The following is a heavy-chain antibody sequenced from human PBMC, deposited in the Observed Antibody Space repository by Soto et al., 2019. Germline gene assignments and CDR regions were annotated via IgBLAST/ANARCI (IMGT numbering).Heavy chain of an antibody. V-gene: IGHV3-23*01. CDR2: IVGSGSNT. CDR1: GFSFSSYA. Sequence: GGSLRPSCAASGFSFSSYAMSWVRQAPGKGLEWVSGIVGSGSNTYYADSVKGRFTISRDNSQSTLYLQMNSLRADDTALYYCAKAGGDCSGGTCYSHQVDYWGQGTLVTVSS. D-gene: IGHD2-15*01. CDR3: AKAGGDCSGGTCYSHQVDY. J-gene: IGHJ4*02.